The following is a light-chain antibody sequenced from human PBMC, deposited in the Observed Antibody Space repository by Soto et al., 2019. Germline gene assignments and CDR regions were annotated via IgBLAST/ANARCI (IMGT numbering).Light chain of an antibody. CDR1: SSDVSGYNY. CDR3: CSYAGSYTVV. Sequence: QSALTQPRSVSGSPGQSVTISCTGTSSDVSGYNYVSWYQQHPGKAPKIMIYDVNKRPSGVPDRYSGSKSGNTASLSSSGLLAEDEADYYCCSYAGSYTVVFGGGTKLTVL. CDR2: DVN. V-gene: IGLV2-11*01. J-gene: IGLJ2*01.